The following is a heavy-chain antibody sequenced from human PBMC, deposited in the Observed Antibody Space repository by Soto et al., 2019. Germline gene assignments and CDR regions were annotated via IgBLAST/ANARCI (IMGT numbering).Heavy chain of an antibody. CDR1: GFTFSSYA. Sequence: EVQLLESGGDLVQPGGSLRLSCAASGFTFSSYAMSWVRKAPGKGLEWVSALSAGGTSAYYTVSVEGRFTISRDNYKNILYLQMNSLRADDTAVYYCARGTYGDYDFWGQGTLVTVSS. CDR3: ARGTYGDYDF. D-gene: IGHD4-17*01. V-gene: IGHV3-23*01. CDR2: LSAGGTSA. J-gene: IGHJ4*02.